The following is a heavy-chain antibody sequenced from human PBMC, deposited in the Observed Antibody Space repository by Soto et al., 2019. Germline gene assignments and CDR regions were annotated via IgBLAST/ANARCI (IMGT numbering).Heavy chain of an antibody. V-gene: IGHV1-69*01. J-gene: IGHJ6*02. CDR2: IIPIFGTA. D-gene: IGHD2-8*01. CDR3: ARARSALGVYAEPNYYYGMDV. Sequence: QVQLVQSGAEVKKPGSSVKVSCKASGGTFSSYAISWVRQAPGQGLEWMGGIIPIFGTANYAQKFQGRVTITADESTSTAYIELSSLRSEDTAVYYCARARSALGVYAEPNYYYGMDVWGQGTTVTVSS. CDR1: GGTFSSYA.